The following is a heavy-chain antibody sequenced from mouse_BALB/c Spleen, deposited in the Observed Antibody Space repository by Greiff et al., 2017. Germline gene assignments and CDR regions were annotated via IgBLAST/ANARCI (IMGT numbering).Heavy chain of an antibody. Sequence: EVKVVESGGGLVQPGGSLKLSCAASGFTFSSYGMSWVRQTPDKRLELVATINSNGGSTYYPDSVKGRFTISRDNAKNTLYLQMSSLKSEDTAMYYCARVYYYFDYWGQGTTLTVSS. D-gene: IGHD2-1*01. V-gene: IGHV5-6-3*01. J-gene: IGHJ2*01. CDR2: INSNGGST. CDR1: GFTFSSYG. CDR3: ARVYYYFDY.